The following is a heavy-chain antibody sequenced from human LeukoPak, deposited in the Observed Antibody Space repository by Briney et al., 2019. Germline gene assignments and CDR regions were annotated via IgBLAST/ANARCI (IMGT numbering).Heavy chain of an antibody. V-gene: IGHV1-46*01. D-gene: IGHD3-10*01. CDR2: INPSGGST. J-gene: IGHJ4*02. CDR1: GYTFTSYY. Sequence: ASVKVSCKASGYTFTSYYMHWVRQAPGQGLEWMGIINPSGGSTSYAQKLQGRVTMTRDTSTSTVYMELSSLRSEDTAVYYCARADLVRGVYYWGQGTLVTVSS. CDR3: ARADLVRGVYY.